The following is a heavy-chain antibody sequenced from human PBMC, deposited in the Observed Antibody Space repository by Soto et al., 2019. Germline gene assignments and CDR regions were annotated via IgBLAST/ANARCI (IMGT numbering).Heavy chain of an antibody. V-gene: IGHV3-23*01. CDR2: ISGSGPGKGLEWVSVFSGSADST. Sequence: EVQLLESGGGLVQPGGSLRLSCAASGFTFSSYAMSWVRQAPGKGLEWVSAISGSGPGKGLEWVSVFSGSADSTYYADSVKGRFTISRDNSKNTLYLQMNSLRAEDTAVYYCAKSGAEGEQHLVDLDCWGQGTLVTVSS. J-gene: IGHJ4*02. CDR3: AKSGAEGEQHLVDLDC. CDR1: GFTFSSYA. D-gene: IGHD3-16*01.